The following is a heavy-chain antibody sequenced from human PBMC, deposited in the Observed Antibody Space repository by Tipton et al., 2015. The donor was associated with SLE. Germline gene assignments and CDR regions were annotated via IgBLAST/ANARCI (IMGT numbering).Heavy chain of an antibody. V-gene: IGHV1-8*01. CDR1: GYTFTSYD. D-gene: IGHD2-15*01. Sequence: QVQLVQSGAEVKKPGASVKVSCKASGYTFTSYDINWGRQATGQGLEWMGWMNPNSGDAGYALKFQGRVTMARNISKSTAYMELSSLRSEDAAVYYCARRWDCSGGSCQGSFGYWGQGTLVTVSS. CDR3: ARRWDCSGGSCQGSFGY. CDR2: MNPNSGDA. J-gene: IGHJ4*02.